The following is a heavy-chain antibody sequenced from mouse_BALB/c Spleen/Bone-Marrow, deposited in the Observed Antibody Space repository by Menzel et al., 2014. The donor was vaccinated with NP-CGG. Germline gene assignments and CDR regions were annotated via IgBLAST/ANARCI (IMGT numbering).Heavy chain of an antibody. CDR3: ARRDFGDF. CDR2: IYPYNGDT. V-gene: IGHV1S29*02. D-gene: IGHD3-3*01. J-gene: IGHJ2*01. CDR1: GYTFTDYN. Sequence: EVQLVESGPELVKPGASVKISCKASGYTFTDYNMNWVRQSHGKRLEWIGYIYPYNGDTGYNQKFKTRATLSIDNSSNTAYMELHSLTSEDSAVYYCARRDFGDFWGQGTTLTASS.